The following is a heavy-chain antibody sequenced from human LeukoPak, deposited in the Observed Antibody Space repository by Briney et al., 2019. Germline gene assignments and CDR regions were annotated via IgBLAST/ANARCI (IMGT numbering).Heavy chain of an antibody. CDR1: GFSFTTYW. V-gene: IGHV3-7*05. D-gene: IGHD2-21*01. Sequence: GGSLRLSCVASGFSFTTYWMSWVRQAPGKGLEWVGNIKPDGSEKYYVDSVKGRFTISRDNGKNSVYLQMNSLRAEDTAVYYCARGGTIHWVEDYWGQGTPVTVSS. J-gene: IGHJ4*02. CDR3: ARGGTIHWVEDY. CDR2: IKPDGSEK.